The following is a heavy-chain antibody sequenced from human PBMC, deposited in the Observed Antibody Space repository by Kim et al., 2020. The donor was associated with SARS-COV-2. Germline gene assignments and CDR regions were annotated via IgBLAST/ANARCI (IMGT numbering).Heavy chain of an antibody. CDR3: ARHKSASGGYSDALDI. CDR1: SGSISRSSYY. J-gene: IGHJ3*02. V-gene: IGHV4-39*01. D-gene: IGHD3-22*01. CDR2: IYYTGST. Sequence: SETLSLTCTVSSGSISRSSYYWGWIRQPPGKGLEWIGSIYYTGSTYYNPSLESRVTISVDTSKNQFSLRLSSVTAADTAVYHCARHKSASGGYSDALDIWGQGTMVTVSS.